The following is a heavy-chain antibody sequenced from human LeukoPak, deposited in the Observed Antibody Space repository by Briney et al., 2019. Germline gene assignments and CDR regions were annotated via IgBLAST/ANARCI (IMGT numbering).Heavy chain of an antibody. J-gene: IGHJ6*02. CDR1: GGSISSGGYY. Sequence: SQTLSLTCTVSGGSISSGGYYWSWIRQHPGKGLEWIGYIYYSGSTYYNPSLKRRVTISVDTSKNQFSLKLSSVTAADTAVYYCARDVHEWLGPWDYYYGMDVWGQGTTVTVSS. V-gene: IGHV4-31*03. CDR3: ARDVHEWLGPWDYYYGMDV. D-gene: IGHD3-3*01. CDR2: IYYSGST.